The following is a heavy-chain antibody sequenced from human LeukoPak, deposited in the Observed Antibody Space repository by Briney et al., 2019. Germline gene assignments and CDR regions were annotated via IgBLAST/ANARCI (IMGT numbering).Heavy chain of an antibody. CDR3: TTEACRGDNCYFDY. Sequence: GGSLRLSCAASGFIFSNAWMNWVRQAPGKGLGWVGLIKSKTDGGTTDHTAPVKGRFTISRDDSKNTLYLQMNSLKTEDTAVYYCTTEACRGDNCYFDYWGQGTLVTVSS. CDR2: IKSKTDGGTT. V-gene: IGHV3-15*01. J-gene: IGHJ4*03. D-gene: IGHD2-21*01. CDR1: GFIFSNAW.